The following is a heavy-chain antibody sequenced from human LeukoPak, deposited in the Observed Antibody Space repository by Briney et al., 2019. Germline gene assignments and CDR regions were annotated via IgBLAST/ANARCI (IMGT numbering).Heavy chain of an antibody. V-gene: IGHV1-46*01. CDR3: ARDRRGWRRVGATPRGDAFDI. J-gene: IGHJ3*02. CDR2: INPSGGST. Sequence: ASVKVSCKASGYTFTSYYMHWVRQAPRQGLEWMGIINPSGGSTSYAQKFQGRVTMSRDMSTSTVYMELSSLRSEDTAVYYCARDRRGWRRVGATPRGDAFDIWGQGTVVTVSS. D-gene: IGHD1-26*01. CDR1: GYTFTSYY.